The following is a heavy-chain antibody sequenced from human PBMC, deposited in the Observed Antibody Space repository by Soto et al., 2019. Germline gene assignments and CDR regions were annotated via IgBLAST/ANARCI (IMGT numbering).Heavy chain of an antibody. CDR2: INSDGNTI. D-gene: IGHD2-15*01. Sequence: EVQLVESGGGLVQPGGSLRLSCAASEFTFSNYWMHWVRQAPGKGLVWVSRINSDGNTIAYADSVKGRFTISRDNAKKTLYLQMHSPTAQDKAVYFCARGPMVAPRSAFDIWGEGTMATVSS. CDR3: ARGPMVAPRSAFDI. J-gene: IGHJ3*02. V-gene: IGHV3-74*01. CDR1: EFTFSNYW.